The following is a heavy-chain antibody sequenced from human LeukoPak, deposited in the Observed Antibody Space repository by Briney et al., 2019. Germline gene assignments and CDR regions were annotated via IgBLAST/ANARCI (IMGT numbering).Heavy chain of an antibody. J-gene: IGHJ4*02. CDR3: AKGRKWFGELLYQILPHFDY. Sequence: PGGSLRLSCAASGFTFSSYSMNWVRQAPGKGLEGVSSISSSSSYIYYADSVKGRFTISRDNAKNSLYLQMNSLRAEDTAVYYCAKGRKWFGELLYQILPHFDYWGQGTLVTVSS. V-gene: IGHV3-21*01. D-gene: IGHD3-10*01. CDR1: GFTFSSYS. CDR2: ISSSSSYI.